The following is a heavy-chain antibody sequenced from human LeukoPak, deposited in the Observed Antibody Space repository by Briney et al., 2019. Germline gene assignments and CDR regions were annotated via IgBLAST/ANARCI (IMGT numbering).Heavy chain of an antibody. D-gene: IGHD2-21*02. V-gene: IGHV3-30-3*01. Sequence: GRSLRLPCAASGFTFGSYAMHWVRQAPGRGLEWVAGMSYDGTNKYYADSVKGRFTISRDNSKNTLYLQMNSLRTDDTAVYYCARESPACGEDCYFDYWGQGTLGTVSS. CDR3: ARESPACGEDCYFDY. CDR1: GFTFGSYA. J-gene: IGHJ4*02. CDR2: MSYDGTNK.